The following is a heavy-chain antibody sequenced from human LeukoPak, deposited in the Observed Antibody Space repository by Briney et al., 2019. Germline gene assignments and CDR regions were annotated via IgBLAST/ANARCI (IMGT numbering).Heavy chain of an antibody. CDR2: ISGSGSST. D-gene: IGHD3-9*01. CDR3: TKAFYFDYRSAFDI. V-gene: IGHV3-23*01. CDR1: GFTFSHYA. J-gene: IGHJ3*02. Sequence: GGSLRLSCAASGFTFSHYAMNWVRQAPGKGLEWVSHISGSGSSTYYADSLQDRFTISRDNSKNTLFLQVNSLRAEDTAIYYCTKAFYFDYRSAFDIWGQGTMVTVSS.